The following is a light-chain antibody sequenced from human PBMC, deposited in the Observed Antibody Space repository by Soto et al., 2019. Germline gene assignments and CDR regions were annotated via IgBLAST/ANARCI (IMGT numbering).Light chain of an antibody. V-gene: IGKV1-39*01. J-gene: IGKJ5*01. CDR3: QQSYSTPPIT. Sequence: IQMTQSPSSLSASVGDSVTITCRASQTIRKYLNWYQQKPRKAPKLLIYTASRLQSGVPSRSNGSGSETDFTLTINNLQPEDFATYYCQQSYSTPPITFGQGTRLEI. CDR2: TAS. CDR1: QTIRKY.